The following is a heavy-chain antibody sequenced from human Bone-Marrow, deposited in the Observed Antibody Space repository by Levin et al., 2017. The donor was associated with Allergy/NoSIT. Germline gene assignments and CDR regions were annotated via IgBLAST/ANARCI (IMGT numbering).Heavy chain of an antibody. CDR2: TWYDGSKE. CDR3: VRGLADRGGYFDY. V-gene: IGHV3-33*01. Sequence: GGSLRLSCAASGFTLSNYGMNWVRQAPGKGLEWVAVTWYDGSKEYYADSVKGRFTISRDNSRKTLWLQMNSLRAEDTAVYYCVRGLADRGGYFDYWGQGTLVTVSS. D-gene: IGHD3-16*01. CDR1: GFTLSNYG. J-gene: IGHJ4*02.